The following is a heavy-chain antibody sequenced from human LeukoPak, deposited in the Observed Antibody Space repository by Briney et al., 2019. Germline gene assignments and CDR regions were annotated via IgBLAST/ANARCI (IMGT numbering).Heavy chain of an antibody. V-gene: IGHV1-69*05. CDR1: GGTLRNYG. J-gene: IGHJ6*03. D-gene: IGHD3-22*01. CDR3: ASQWLLLDYYCYMDV. Sequence: ASVKVSCKASGGTLRNYGINWVRQAPGQGLEWMGGIIPIYGTSNYAQKLQGRVTITTDESTNTAYMELSSLRSEDTAVYYCASQWLLLDYYCYMDVWGTGSTVTVSS. CDR2: IIPIYGTS.